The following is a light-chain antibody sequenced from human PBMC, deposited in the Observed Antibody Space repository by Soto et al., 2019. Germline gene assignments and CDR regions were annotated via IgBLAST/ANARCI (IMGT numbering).Light chain of an antibody. CDR2: GAS. J-gene: IGKJ2*01. Sequence: ETVLTQSPGTLSLSPGERATLSCRASQTVSSTWLAWYQQKPGQPPRLLIYGASSRASGIPDRFSGSGSGTEFTLTISRLEPEDFAVYYCQQYSSSRYTFGQGTKLEIK. CDR1: QTVSSTW. V-gene: IGKV3-20*01. CDR3: QQYSSSRYT.